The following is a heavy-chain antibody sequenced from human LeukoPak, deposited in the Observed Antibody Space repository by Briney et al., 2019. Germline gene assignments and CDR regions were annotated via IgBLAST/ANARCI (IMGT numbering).Heavy chain of an antibody. CDR3: ANARGSSWFLLGF. J-gene: IGHJ4*02. CDR1: GFTFSSFA. V-gene: IGHV3-23*01. CDR2: ISPAGDYI. Sequence: GGSLRLSCAASGFTFSSFAMSWVRQAPGKGLEWVSAISPAGDYIYYADSVKGRFTISRDNSKNTLYLQMNSLRAEDTALYYCANARGSSWFLLGFWGQGTLVTVSS. D-gene: IGHD6-13*01.